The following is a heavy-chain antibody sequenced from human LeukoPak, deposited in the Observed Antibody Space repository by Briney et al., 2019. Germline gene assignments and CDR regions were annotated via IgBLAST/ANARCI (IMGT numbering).Heavy chain of an antibody. Sequence: SETLSLTCAVYGGSFSGYYWSWIRQPPGKGLEWIGEINHSGSTNYNPSLKSRVTISVDTSKNQFSLKLSSVTAADTAVYYCARGVSSGYYYRRYYYYYMDVRGKGTTVTVSS. D-gene: IGHD3-22*01. J-gene: IGHJ6*03. V-gene: IGHV4-34*01. CDR2: INHSGST. CDR3: ARGVSSGYYYRRYYYYYMDV. CDR1: GGSFSGYY.